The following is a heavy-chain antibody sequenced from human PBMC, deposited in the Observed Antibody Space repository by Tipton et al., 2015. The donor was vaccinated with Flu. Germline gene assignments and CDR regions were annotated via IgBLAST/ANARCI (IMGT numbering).Heavy chain of an antibody. V-gene: IGHV4-34*01. Sequence: TLSLTCAVYGGSFSGYYWSWIRQPPGKGLEWIGEINHSGSTNHNPSLKSRVTISVDTSKNQFSLKLSSVTAADTAVYYCARGPVNSTLWFDPWGQGTLVTVSS. D-gene: IGHD4-17*01. CDR3: ARGPVNSTLWFDP. CDR1: GGSFSGYY. CDR2: INHSGST. J-gene: IGHJ5*02.